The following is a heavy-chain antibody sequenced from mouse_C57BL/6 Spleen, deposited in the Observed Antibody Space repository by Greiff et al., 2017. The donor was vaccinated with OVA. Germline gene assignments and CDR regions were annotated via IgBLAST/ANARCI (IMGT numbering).Heavy chain of an antibody. Sequence: EVQVVESGPGLVKPSQSLSLTCSVTGYSITSGYYWNWIRQFPGNKLEWMGYISYDGSNNYNPSLKNRISNTRDTSKNQFFLKLNTVTTEDTATYNCEKDRTYPWDMDYWGQGTSVTVSS. CDR3: EKDRTYPWDMDY. CDR1: GYSITSGYY. J-gene: IGHJ4*01. V-gene: IGHV3-6*01. CDR2: ISYDGSN. D-gene: IGHD4-1*01.